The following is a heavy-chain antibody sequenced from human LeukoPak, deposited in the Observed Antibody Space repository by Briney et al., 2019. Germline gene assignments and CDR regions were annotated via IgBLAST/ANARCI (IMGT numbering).Heavy chain of an antibody. J-gene: IGHJ6*03. Sequence: GESLKISCKGSGHSFANYWIAWVRQMPGKGLEWMGIINPGDSETKYSPSFQGQVTMSADKSITTVYLQWSSLKASDTAMYYCARHSDYYMDVWGKGTTVTISS. CDR2: INPGDSET. CDR3: ARHSDYYMDV. CDR1: GHSFANYW. D-gene: IGHD3-10*01. V-gene: IGHV5-51*01.